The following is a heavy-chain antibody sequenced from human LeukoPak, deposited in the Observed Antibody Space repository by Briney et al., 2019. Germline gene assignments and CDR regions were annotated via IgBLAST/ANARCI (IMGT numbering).Heavy chain of an antibody. V-gene: IGHV1-2*06. CDR2: INPNSGGT. Sequence: GGSVKVSCKASGYTFTGYYMHWVRQAPGQGLEWMGRINPNSGGTNYAQKFQGRVTMTRDTSISTAYMELSRLRSDDTAVYYCARRSPTVHAFDIWGQGTMVTVSS. J-gene: IGHJ3*02. CDR1: GYTFTGYY. D-gene: IGHD4-17*01. CDR3: ARRSPTVHAFDI.